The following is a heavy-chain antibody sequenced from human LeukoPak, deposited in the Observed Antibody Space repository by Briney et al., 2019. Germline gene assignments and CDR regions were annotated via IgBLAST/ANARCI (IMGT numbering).Heavy chain of an antibody. CDR1: GFSFSTYE. D-gene: IGHD1-26*01. V-gene: IGHV3-48*03. Sequence: GGSLRLSCAASGFSFSTYEMDWVRQAPGKGLEWVSYISRSGSYTYYAASVKGRFTISRDDAKSSLYLQMNSLRAEDTALYFCARSTILNAFDSWGQGILVTVSS. J-gene: IGHJ4*02. CDR3: ARSTILNAFDS. CDR2: ISRSGSYT.